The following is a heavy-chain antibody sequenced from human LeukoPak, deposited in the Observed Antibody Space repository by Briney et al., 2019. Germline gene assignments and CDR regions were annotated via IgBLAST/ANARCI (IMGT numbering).Heavy chain of an antibody. J-gene: IGHJ5*02. V-gene: IGHV1-46*03. CDR1: GYTFTSYY. CDR2: INPSGGST. Sequence: GGSLRLSCAASGYTFTSYYMHWVRQAPGQGLEWMGIINPSGGSTSYAQKFQGRVTMTRDTSTSTVYMELSSLRSEDTAVYYCAIRLGDIFPWGQGTLVTVSS. CDR3: AIRLGDIFP. D-gene: IGHD3-9*01.